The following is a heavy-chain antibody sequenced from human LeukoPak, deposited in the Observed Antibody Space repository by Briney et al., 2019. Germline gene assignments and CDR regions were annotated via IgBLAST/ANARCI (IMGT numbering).Heavy chain of an antibody. Sequence: SGTLSLTCAVSGASISSNNWWWSWVRQPPGKGLEWIGEIYHSGGTNYNPSLKSRVTMSVDKSKNQFSLKLSSVTAADTAVYYCARVGLEYSSSWRPPYYYYGMDVWGQGTTVTVSS. D-gene: IGHD6-13*01. V-gene: IGHV4-4*02. CDR2: IYHSGGT. CDR3: ARVGLEYSSSWRPPYYYYGMDV. J-gene: IGHJ6*02. CDR1: GASISSNNW.